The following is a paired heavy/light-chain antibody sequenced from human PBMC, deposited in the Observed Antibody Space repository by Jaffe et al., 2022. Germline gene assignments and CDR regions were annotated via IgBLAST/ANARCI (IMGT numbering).Heavy chain of an antibody. CDR3: ARDLIDGDYVCAFDI. V-gene: IGHV3-7*01. D-gene: IGHD3-16*01. CDR1: GFTFRTYW. J-gene: IGHJ3*02. Sequence: EVQLVESGGGLVQPGGSLRLSCAASGFTFRTYWMSWVRQAPGKGLEYVANIKQDGSDKYYVDSVEGRFTISRDNAKNSLYLQMNNLRAEDTAIYYCARDLIDGDYVCAFDIWGRGTMVTVSS. CDR2: IKQDGSDK.
Light chain of an antibody. CDR1: QSVLYTSNNKNY. V-gene: IGKV4-1*01. Sequence: DIVMTQSPDSLAVSLGERATINCKSSQSVLYTSNNKNYLAWYQQRPGQPPKLLLFWASTRDSGVPDRFSGSGSGTDFTLTISNLQAEDVAVYYCQQYYTTPLTFGGGTKIEIK. J-gene: IGKJ4*01. CDR3: QQYYTTPLT. CDR2: WAS.